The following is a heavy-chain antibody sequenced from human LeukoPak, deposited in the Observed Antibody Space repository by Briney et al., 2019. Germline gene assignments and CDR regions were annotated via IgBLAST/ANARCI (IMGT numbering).Heavy chain of an antibody. CDR3: ARDRLAAVGGWYFAFDI. CDR2: INHSGST. Sequence: SETLSLTCAVYGGSFSGYYWSWIRQPPGKGLEWIGEINHSGSTNYNPSLKSRVTISVDTSKNQFSLKLSSVTAADTAVYYCARDRLAAVGGWYFAFDIWGQGAMVTVSS. CDR1: GGSFSGYY. V-gene: IGHV4-34*01. D-gene: IGHD6-19*01. J-gene: IGHJ3*02.